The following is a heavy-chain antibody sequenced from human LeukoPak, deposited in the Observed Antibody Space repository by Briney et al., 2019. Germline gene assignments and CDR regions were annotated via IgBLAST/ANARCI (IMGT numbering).Heavy chain of an antibody. CDR3: ARKRGGGNYYFDN. CDR1: GGSTSSGSYY. J-gene: IGHJ4*02. Sequence: SETLSLTCTVSGGSTSSGSYYWSWIRQPAGKGLEWIGRIYTSGSTNYNPSLKSRVTMSVDTSKNQFSLKLSSVTAADTAVYYCARKRGGGNYYFDNWGQGTLVTVSS. CDR2: IYTSGST. D-gene: IGHD1-7*01. V-gene: IGHV4-61*02.